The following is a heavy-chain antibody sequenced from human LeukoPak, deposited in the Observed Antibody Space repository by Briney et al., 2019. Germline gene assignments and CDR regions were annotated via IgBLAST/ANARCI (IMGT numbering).Heavy chain of an antibody. J-gene: IGHJ1*01. V-gene: IGHV1-8*01. Sequence: GASVKVSCKASGYTFTSYDINWVRQATGQGLEWMGWMNPNSGNTGYAQKFQGRVTMTRNTSISTAYMELSSLRSEDTAVYYCARGRYCSGGSCYYLTEYFQHWGQGTPVTVSS. CDR1: GYTFTSYD. D-gene: IGHD2-15*01. CDR3: ARGRYCSGGSCYYLTEYFQH. CDR2: MNPNSGNT.